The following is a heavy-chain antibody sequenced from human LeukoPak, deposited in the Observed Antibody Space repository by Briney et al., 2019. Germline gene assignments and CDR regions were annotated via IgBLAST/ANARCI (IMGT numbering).Heavy chain of an antibody. J-gene: IGHJ4*02. Sequence: SETLSLTCTVSGGSISSYYWSWIRQPPGKGLEWIGYIYYSGSTNYNPSLKSRVTISVDTSKNQFSLKLSSVTAADTAVYYCARVLEPPQEINGERRIDYWGQGTLVTVSS. D-gene: IGHD3-3*01. CDR2: IYYSGST. CDR1: GGSISSYY. V-gene: IGHV4-59*01. CDR3: ARVLEPPQEINGERRIDY.